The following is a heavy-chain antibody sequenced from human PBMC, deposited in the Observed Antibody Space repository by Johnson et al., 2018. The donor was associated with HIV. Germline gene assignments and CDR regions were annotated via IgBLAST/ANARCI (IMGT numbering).Heavy chain of an antibody. Sequence: QVQLVESGGGLVKPGGSLRLSCAASGFTFSDYYMSWIRQAPGKGLEWVAVISYDGSNKYYADSVKGRFTISRDNSKNTLYLQMNSLRAEDTAVYYCAKVAQGVDDAFDMWGQGTLVTVSS. CDR3: AKVAQGVDDAFDM. CDR2: ISYDGSNK. J-gene: IGHJ3*02. D-gene: IGHD3-10*01. CDR1: GFTFSDYY. V-gene: IGHV3-30*18.